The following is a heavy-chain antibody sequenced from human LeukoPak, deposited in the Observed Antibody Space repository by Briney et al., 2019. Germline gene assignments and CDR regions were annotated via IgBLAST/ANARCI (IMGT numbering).Heavy chain of an antibody. D-gene: IGHD2-21*01. J-gene: IGHJ4*02. CDR2: ISYDGSNK. CDR1: GFTFSSFA. CDR3: EGGRYSGGGGGHFDY. Sequence: GGSLRLSCAASGFTFSSFAMQWLRQAPGKGLEGVAVISYDGSNKYYADSVKGRFTISRDNSKNSMYLQMNTLRVEDPVVYYREGGRYSGGGGGHFDYGGEGTLVTVSS. V-gene: IGHV3-30-3*01.